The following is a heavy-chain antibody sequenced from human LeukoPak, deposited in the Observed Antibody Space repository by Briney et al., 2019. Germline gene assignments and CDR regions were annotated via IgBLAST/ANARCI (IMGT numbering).Heavy chain of an antibody. V-gene: IGHV1-69*13. CDR3: ARVPHYYDSSGYYYYFDY. J-gene: IGHJ4*02. CDR1: GGTFSSYA. CDR2: IIPIFGTA. D-gene: IGHD3-22*01. Sequence: ASVKVSCKASGGTFSSYAISWVRQAPGQGLEWMGGIIPIFGTANYAQTFQGRVTITADESTSTAYMELSSLRSEDTAVYYCARVPHYYDSSGYYYYFDYWGQGTLVTVSS.